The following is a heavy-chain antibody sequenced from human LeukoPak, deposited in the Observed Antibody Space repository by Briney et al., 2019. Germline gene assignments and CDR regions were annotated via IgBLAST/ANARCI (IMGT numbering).Heavy chain of an antibody. CDR2: IYSSGST. D-gene: IGHD4-23*01. Sequence: SETLSLTCTVSGGSISTYYWNWIRQPPGKGLEWIGYIYSSGSTNYNPSLKSRVTISIDTSRSQFSLKLNSVTAADTAVYFCARAWLGYGGNAYWYFDLWGRGNLVTVSS. V-gene: IGHV4-59*01. CDR1: GGSISTYY. CDR3: ARAWLGYGGNAYWYFDL. J-gene: IGHJ2*01.